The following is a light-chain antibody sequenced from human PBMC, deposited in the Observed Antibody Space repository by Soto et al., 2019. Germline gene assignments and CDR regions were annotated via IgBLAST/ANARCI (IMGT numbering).Light chain of an antibody. Sequence: AIQMTQSPSSLSASVGDRVTITCRASAFIRNDFGWYQQNPGKAPKLLIYAASSLHSGVPSRFSGSGYGTDFTLTISSLQPEDIATYFCLQDYSYPRAFGQGTKLEIK. V-gene: IGKV1-6*01. CDR3: LQDYSYPRA. CDR2: AAS. J-gene: IGKJ2*01. CDR1: AFIRND.